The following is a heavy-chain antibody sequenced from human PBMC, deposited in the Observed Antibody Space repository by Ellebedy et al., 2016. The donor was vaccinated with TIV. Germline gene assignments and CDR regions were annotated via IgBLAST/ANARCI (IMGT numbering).Heavy chain of an antibody. D-gene: IGHD3-22*01. CDR3: ARDYYDSSGYYLGL. Sequence: MPSETLSLTCTVSSGSISNYYWRWIRPPAGKGLEWIGRFYPIGSTKYNPSLKSRVTMSVDTSKKQISLRLSSVTAADTAVYYCARDYYDSSGYYLGLWGQGTLVTVSS. CDR1: SGSISNYY. V-gene: IGHV4-4*07. J-gene: IGHJ4*02. CDR2: FYPIGST.